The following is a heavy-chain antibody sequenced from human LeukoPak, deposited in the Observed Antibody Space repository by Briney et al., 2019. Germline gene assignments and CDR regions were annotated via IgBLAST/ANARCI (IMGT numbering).Heavy chain of an antibody. V-gene: IGHV4-34*01. CDR2: INHSGST. CDR1: GFTFSSYA. D-gene: IGHD2-15*01. Sequence: PGGSLRLSCAASGFTFSSYAMSWIRQPPGKGLEWIGEINHSGSTNYNPSLKSRVTISVDTSKNQFSLKLSSVTAADTAVYYCARGQSDIVVVVAARNFDYWGQGTLVTVSS. J-gene: IGHJ4*02. CDR3: ARGQSDIVVVVAARNFDY.